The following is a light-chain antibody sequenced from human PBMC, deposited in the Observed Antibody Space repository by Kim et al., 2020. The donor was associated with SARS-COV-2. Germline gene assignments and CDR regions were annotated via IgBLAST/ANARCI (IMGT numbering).Light chain of an antibody. Sequence: QSVTISCSGTNSNIGDNSVYWYQHLPGTGPKLLIYKNDRRPSGIPDRFSGSKSATSASLAISGLRSEDEADYYCATWDDSLSAWVFGGVTQLTVL. CDR1: NSNIGDNS. CDR3: ATWDDSLSAWV. J-gene: IGLJ3*02. CDR2: KND. V-gene: IGLV1-47*01.